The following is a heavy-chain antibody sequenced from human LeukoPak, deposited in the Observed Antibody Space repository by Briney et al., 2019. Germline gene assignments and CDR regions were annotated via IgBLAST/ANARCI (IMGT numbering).Heavy chain of an antibody. Sequence: GGSLRLSCAASGFTFDDYAMHWVRQAPGKGLEWVSLISGDGGSTYYADSVKGRFTISRDNSKNSLYLQMNSLRTEDTDLYYCAKDKLRLGESIFDYWGQGTLVTVSS. CDR3: AKDKLRLGESIFDY. CDR1: GFTFDDYA. D-gene: IGHD3-16*01. V-gene: IGHV3-43*02. J-gene: IGHJ4*02. CDR2: ISGDGGST.